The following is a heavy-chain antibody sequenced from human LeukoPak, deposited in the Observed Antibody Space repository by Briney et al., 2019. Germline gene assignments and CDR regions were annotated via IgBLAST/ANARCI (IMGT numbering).Heavy chain of an antibody. J-gene: IGHJ4*02. CDR3: ALDYYDSSGYYHY. Sequence: GGSLRLSCVVSGFTFSSYNMNWVRQAPGKGLEWVSSITSSSSYIYYADSVKGRFTISRDNSKNTLYLQMNSLRAEDTAVYYCALDYYDSSGYYHYWGQGTLVTVSS. D-gene: IGHD3-22*01. V-gene: IGHV3-21*01. CDR1: GFTFSSYN. CDR2: ITSSSSYI.